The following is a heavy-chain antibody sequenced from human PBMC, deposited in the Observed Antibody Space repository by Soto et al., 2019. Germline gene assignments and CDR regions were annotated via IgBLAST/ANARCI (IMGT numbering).Heavy chain of an antibody. CDR1: GGSFSGYY. CDR3: AREKSRYYYDSSGYYLDY. V-gene: IGHV4-34*01. CDR2: INHSGST. Sequence: PSETLSLTCAVYGGSFSGYYWSWIRQPPWKGLEWIGEINHSGSTNYNPSLKSRVTISVDTSKNLFSLKLSSVTAADTAVYYCAREKSRYYYDSSGYYLDYWGQGTLVTVSS. J-gene: IGHJ4*02. D-gene: IGHD3-22*01.